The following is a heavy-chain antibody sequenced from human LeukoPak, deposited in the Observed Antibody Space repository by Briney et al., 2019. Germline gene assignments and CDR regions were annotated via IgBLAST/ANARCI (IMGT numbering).Heavy chain of an antibody. V-gene: IGHV1-24*01. Sequence: ASVKVSCKVSGYTLTELSMHWVRQAPGKGLEWMGGFDPEDGETIYAQKFQGRVTMTEDTSTDTAYMELSSLRSEDTAVYYCATDGERSEPLRNGMDVWGQGTTVTVSS. CDR3: ATDGERSEPLRNGMDV. J-gene: IGHJ6*02. CDR2: FDPEDGET. D-gene: IGHD1-26*01. CDR1: GYTLTELS.